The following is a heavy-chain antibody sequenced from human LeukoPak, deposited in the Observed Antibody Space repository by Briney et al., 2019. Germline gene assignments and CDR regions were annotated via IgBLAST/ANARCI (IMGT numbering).Heavy chain of an antibody. Sequence: PGGSLRLSCAASGFTFSSYSMNWVRQAPGKGLEWVSYISSSSSTIYYADSVKGRFTISRDNAKNSLYLQMNSLRAEDTAVYYCARKTIFGVVTYYIDVWGKGTTVTVSS. CDR1: GFTFSSYS. J-gene: IGHJ6*03. D-gene: IGHD3-3*01. V-gene: IGHV3-48*01. CDR3: ARKTIFGVVTYYIDV. CDR2: ISSSSSTI.